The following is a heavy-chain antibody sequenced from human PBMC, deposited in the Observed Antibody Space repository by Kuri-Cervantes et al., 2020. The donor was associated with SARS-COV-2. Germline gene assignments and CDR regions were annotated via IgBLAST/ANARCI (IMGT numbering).Heavy chain of an antibody. CDR1: GFSFSTYG. Sequence: GESLKISCAASGFSFSTYGMHWVRQAPGKGLEWVALLWYDGSKKYYADSVKGRFTISRDNSKNTLYLQMNSLRAEDTAVYYCASSSPATVTYPFDYWGQGTLVTVS. J-gene: IGHJ4*02. D-gene: IGHD4-17*01. V-gene: IGHV3-30*02. CDR3: ASSSPATVTYPFDY. CDR2: LWYDGSKK.